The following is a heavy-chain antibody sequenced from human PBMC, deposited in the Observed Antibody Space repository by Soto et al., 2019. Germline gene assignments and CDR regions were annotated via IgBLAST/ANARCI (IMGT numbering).Heavy chain of an antibody. Sequence: QITLKESGPTLVKPTQTLTLTCTFSGFSLSTSGVGVGWIRQPPGKALEWLALIYWDDDKRYSPSLKSRLTVTKDTSKIQVVLTMTNMDPVDTATFYCGHKAAVGPFLDYWGQGTLVTVSS. CDR1: GFSLSTSGVG. CDR3: GHKAAVGPFLDY. D-gene: IGHD6-13*01. CDR2: IYWDDDK. J-gene: IGHJ4*02. V-gene: IGHV2-5*02.